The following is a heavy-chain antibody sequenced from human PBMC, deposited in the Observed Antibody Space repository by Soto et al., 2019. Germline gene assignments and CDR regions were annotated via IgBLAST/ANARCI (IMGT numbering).Heavy chain of an antibody. J-gene: IGHJ4*02. CDR1: GYSISSGYY. V-gene: IGHV4-38-2*01. CDR3: ARVYEQQLVPYYFDY. CDR2: IYHSGST. D-gene: IGHD6-13*01. Sequence: SETLSLTCAASGYSISSGYYWGWIRQPPGKGLEWIGSIYHSGSTYYNPSLKSRVTISVDTSKNQFSLKLSSVTAADTAVYYCARVYEQQLVPYYFDYWGQGTLVTVSS.